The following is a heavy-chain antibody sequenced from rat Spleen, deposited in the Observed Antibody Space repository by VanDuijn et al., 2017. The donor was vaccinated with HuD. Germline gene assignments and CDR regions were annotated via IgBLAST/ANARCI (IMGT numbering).Heavy chain of an antibody. V-gene: IGHV5-29*01. CDR1: GFTFSDYG. J-gene: IGHJ2*01. CDR2: ISSDGLTT. CDR3: ARRHYGYTDYFDY. Sequence: EVQLVESGGGLVQPGRSLKLSCAASGFTFSDYGMAWVRQAPTKGLEWVASISSDGLTTSYRDSVRGRFTVSRENAKSTLYFLMDSLRSEDTATYYCARRHYGYTDYFDYWGQGVMVTVSS. D-gene: IGHD1-9*01.